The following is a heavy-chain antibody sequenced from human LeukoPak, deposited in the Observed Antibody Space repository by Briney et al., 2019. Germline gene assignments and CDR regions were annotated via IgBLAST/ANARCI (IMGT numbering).Heavy chain of an antibody. V-gene: IGHV3-74*01. CDR3: ARGYYYDSSGFDY. Sequence: GGSLRLSCAASGFTFSSYWMHWVRQAPGKGLAWVSRINSDGSSTSYADSVKGRFTISRDNAKNTLYLQMNSLRAEDTAVYYCARGYYYDSSGFDYWGQGTLVTVSS. J-gene: IGHJ4*02. CDR1: GFTFSSYW. D-gene: IGHD3-22*01. CDR2: INSDGSST.